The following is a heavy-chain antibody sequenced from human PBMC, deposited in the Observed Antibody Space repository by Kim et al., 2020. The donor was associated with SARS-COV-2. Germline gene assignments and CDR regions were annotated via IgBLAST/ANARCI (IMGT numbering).Heavy chain of an antibody. V-gene: IGHV4-39*01. D-gene: IGHD1-7*01. Sequence: SETLSLTCTVSGGSISSSSYYWGWIRQPPGKGLEWIGSIYYSGSTYYNPPLKSRVTISVDTSKNQFSLKLSSVTAADTAVYYCARVNWNSNSYGMDVWGQGTTVTVSS. CDR2: IYYSGST. J-gene: IGHJ6*02. CDR1: GGSISSSSYY. CDR3: ARVNWNSNSYGMDV.